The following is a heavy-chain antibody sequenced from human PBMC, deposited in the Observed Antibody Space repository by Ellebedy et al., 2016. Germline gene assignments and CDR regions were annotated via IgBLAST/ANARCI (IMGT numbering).Heavy chain of an antibody. CDR1: GGSFSGYY. CDR3: ASRTTVTHELGY. V-gene: IGHV4-34*01. Sequence: SETLSLXCAVYGGSFSGYYWSWIRQPPGKGLEWIGEINHSGSTNYNPSLKSRVTISVDTSKNQFSLKLSSVTAADTAVYYCASRTTVTHELGYWGQGTLVTVSS. D-gene: IGHD4-17*01. CDR2: INHSGST. J-gene: IGHJ4*02.